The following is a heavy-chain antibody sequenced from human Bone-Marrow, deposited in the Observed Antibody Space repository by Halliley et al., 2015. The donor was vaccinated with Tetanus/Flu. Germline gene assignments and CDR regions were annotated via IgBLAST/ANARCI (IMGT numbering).Heavy chain of an antibody. CDR1: GDSFSRYY. J-gene: IGHJ3*01. Sequence: LRLSCTVSGDSFSRYYWSWIRQPPGKGLEWIAYIHSSGSTNYSPSLKSRVTISMDTSKSQFSLKLTSVSASDTAVYYCARRAYCTSTSCYDAFDLWGQGTMVTVSS. CDR2: IHSSGST. CDR3: ARRAYCTSTSCYDAFDL. D-gene: IGHD2-2*01. V-gene: IGHV4-59*08.